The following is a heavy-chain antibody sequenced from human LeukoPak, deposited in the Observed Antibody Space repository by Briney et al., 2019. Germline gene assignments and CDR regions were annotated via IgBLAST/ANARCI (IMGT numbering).Heavy chain of an antibody. CDR3: AKGSRSGDDY. CDR1: GFPFSSYA. D-gene: IGHD3-10*01. Sequence: GGSLRLSCAGSGFPFSSYAMHWVRQAPGKGLEWVSLISGSAGSSYYADSVKGRFTISRDNSRNTLCLQMNTLRAEDTAVYYCAKGSRSGDDYWGQGTLVTVSS. V-gene: IGHV3-23*01. J-gene: IGHJ4*02. CDR2: ISGSAGSS.